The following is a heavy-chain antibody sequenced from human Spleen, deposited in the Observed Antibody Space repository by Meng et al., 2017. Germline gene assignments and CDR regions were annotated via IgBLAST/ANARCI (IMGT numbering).Heavy chain of an antibody. J-gene: IGHJ2*01. CDR1: GFTFSSHA. V-gene: IGHV3-23*01. D-gene: IGHD7-27*01. CDR2: ISDTGDNT. Sequence: GESLKISCAASGFTFSSHAMNWVRQAPRKGLEWVSGISDTGDNTYYLDSVRGRFTISRDNSKNMLYLQMNSLRAEDTAVYFCANPWGAGWYFVLWGQGTLVTVSS. CDR3: ANPWGAGWYFVL.